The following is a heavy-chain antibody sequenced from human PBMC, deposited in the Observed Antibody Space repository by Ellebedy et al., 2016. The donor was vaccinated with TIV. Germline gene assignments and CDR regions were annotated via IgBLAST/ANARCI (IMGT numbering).Heavy chain of an antibody. CDR3: TRDGATAGSFFDY. V-gene: IGHV3-74*01. J-gene: IGHJ4*02. CDR2: VNSDGSST. Sequence: GESLKISCAASGFTFRNYWMHWVRQAPGKGLVWVSRVNSDGSSTDYADSVKGRFTISKDNAKNTVYLQMNSLRAEDTAVYYCTRDGATAGSFFDYWGQGTLVTVSS. CDR1: GFTFRNYW. D-gene: IGHD6-13*01.